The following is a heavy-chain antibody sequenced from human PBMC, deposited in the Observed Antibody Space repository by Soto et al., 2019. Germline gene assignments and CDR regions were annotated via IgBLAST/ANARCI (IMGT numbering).Heavy chain of an antibody. J-gene: IGHJ3*02. CDR3: ARQPKDAFDI. Sequence: LETLSLTCTVSGGSISSSSYYWGWIRQPPGKGLEWIGSIYYSGSTYYNPSLKSRVTISVDTSKNQFSLKLSSVTAADTAVYYCARQPKDAFDIWGQGTMVTVSS. CDR1: GGSISSSSYY. V-gene: IGHV4-39*01. CDR2: IYYSGST.